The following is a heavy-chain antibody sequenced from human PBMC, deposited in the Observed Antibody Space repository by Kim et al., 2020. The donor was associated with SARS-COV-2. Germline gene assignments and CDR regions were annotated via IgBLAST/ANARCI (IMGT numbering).Heavy chain of an antibody. CDR2: T. Sequence: TNYNPSLKSRVTISVYTSKNQFSLKLSSVTAADTAVYYCARGGSSGYYYGWGQGTLVTVSS. CDR3: ARGGSSGYYYG. D-gene: IGHD3-22*01. J-gene: IGHJ4*02. V-gene: IGHV4-59*09.